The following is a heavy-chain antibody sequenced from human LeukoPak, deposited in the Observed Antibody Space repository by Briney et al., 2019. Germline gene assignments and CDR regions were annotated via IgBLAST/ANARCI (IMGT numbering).Heavy chain of an antibody. D-gene: IGHD4-17*01. J-gene: IGHJ4*02. V-gene: IGHV3-30*18. CDR1: GFTFSSYG. CDR2: ISYDGSNK. CDR3: AKGPYGDYDY. Sequence: PGRSLRLSCAASGFTFSSYGMHWVRQAPGKGLEWVAVISYDGSNKYYADSVKGRFTISRDNSKNTLYLQMSSLRAEDTAVYYCAKGPYGDYDYWGQGPLVTVSS.